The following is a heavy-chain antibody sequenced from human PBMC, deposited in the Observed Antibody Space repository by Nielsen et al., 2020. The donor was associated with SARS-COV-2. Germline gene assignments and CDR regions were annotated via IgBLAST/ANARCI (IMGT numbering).Heavy chain of an antibody. J-gene: IGHJ4*02. Sequence: GSLRLSCAASGFTFSSYGMHWVRQAPGKGLEWVAFIRYDGSNKYYADSVKGRFTISRDNSKNTLYLQMNSLRAEDTAVYYCAKDKYSSSWSDYWGQGALVTVSS. CDR3: AKDKYSSSWSDY. V-gene: IGHV3-30*02. CDR2: IRYDGSNK. D-gene: IGHD6-13*01. CDR1: GFTFSSYG.